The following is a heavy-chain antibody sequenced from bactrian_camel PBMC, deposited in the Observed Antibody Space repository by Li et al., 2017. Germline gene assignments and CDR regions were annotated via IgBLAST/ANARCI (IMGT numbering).Heavy chain of an antibody. V-gene: IGHV3S10*01. CDR2: INKDGST. CDR1: GFSLTTPV. Sequence: QLVESGGVLVQPGGSLRLSCAASGFSLTTPVMSWVRQAPGKGLEWVSAINKDGSTYYSKSVKGRFTISRDNAKNTLYLQMDSLKIEDTALYYCALIGSRLDLWGQGTQVTVS. J-gene: IGHJ4*01. D-gene: IGHD4*01. CDR3: ALIGSRLDL.